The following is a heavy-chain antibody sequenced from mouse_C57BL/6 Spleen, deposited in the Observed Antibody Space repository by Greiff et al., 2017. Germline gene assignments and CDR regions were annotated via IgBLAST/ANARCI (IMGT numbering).Heavy chain of an antibody. V-gene: IGHV5-4*01. D-gene: IGHD1-1*01. CDR1: GFTFSSYA. CDR2: ISGGGSYT. Sequence: EVKLMESGGGLVKPGGSLKLSCAASGFTFSSYAMSWVRQTPEKRLEWVATISGGGSYTYYTDNVKGRFTLTRDNAKNTLYLQMSHLKSEDTAMYYCARDLYYGSSYGLFDYWGQGTTLTVSS. J-gene: IGHJ2*01. CDR3: ARDLYYGSSYGLFDY.